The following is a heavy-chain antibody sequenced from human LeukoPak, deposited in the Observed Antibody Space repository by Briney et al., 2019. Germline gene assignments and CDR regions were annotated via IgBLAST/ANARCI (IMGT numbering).Heavy chain of an antibody. J-gene: IGHJ4*02. Sequence: ASVKVSCKASGYTFTSYGISWVRETPGQGLEWVGWICANNGTTNYAQKLKVKVTMTTERSTSTAYMELGSLRSDDTAVYYCAREGRWSASLDYCGQATLVTVCS. CDR2: ICANNGTT. D-gene: IGHD2-8*01. CDR3: AREGRWSASLDY. CDR1: GYTFTSYG. V-gene: IGHV1-18*01.